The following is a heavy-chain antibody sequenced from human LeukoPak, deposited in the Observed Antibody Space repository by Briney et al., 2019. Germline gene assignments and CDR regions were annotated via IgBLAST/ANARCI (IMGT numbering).Heavy chain of an antibody. CDR2: IYSGGRT. J-gene: IGHJ4*02. CDR3: ARSDVYFDY. V-gene: IGHV3-53*01. Sequence: PGGSLRLSCVASGFIVSSNYMSWVRQAPGKGLEWVSVIYSGGRTYYADSVKGRFTISRDNSKSTLYLQMDSLRAEDTAVYYCARSDVYFDYWGQGTLVTVSS. D-gene: IGHD2-21*02. CDR1: GFIVSSNY.